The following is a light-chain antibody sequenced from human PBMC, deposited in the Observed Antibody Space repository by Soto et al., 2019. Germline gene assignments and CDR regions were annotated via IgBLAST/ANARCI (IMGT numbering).Light chain of an antibody. CDR2: KTS. Sequence: DIQMTQSPSTLSASVGDRVTITCRASQSIGVWLAWYQQKPGTAPKLLIYKTSTLDSGVPLRFSGSGSGTEFTLTISSLQPDDFTTCXCQQYINYFRTFGHGTKVDIK. CDR3: QQYINYFRT. CDR1: QSIGVW. J-gene: IGKJ1*01. V-gene: IGKV1-5*03.